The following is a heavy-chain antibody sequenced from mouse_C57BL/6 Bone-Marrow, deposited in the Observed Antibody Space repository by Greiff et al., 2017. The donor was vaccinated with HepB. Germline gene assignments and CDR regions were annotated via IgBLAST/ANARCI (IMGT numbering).Heavy chain of an antibody. CDR3: AIPKIPHFGFAY. V-gene: IGHV1-74*01. J-gene: IGHJ3*01. CDR1: GYTFTSYW. Sequence: QVQLQQPGAELVKPGASVKVSCKASGYTFTSYWMHWVKQRPGQGLEWIGRIHPSDSATNYNQKFKGKATLTVDKSSSTAYMQLSSLTSEDSAVYYCAIPKIPHFGFAYWGQGTLVTVSA. CDR2: IHPSDSAT.